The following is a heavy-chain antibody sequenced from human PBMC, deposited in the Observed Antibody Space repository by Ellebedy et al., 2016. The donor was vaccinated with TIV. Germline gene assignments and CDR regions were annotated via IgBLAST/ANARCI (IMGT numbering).Heavy chain of an antibody. CDR3: ARGGYYNGMDV. V-gene: IGHV1-2*04. Sequence: AASVKVSCKASGYTFTSYAMHWVRQAPGQGLEWMGWINPNSGGTNYAQKFQGWVTMTRDTSISTAYMELRRLRSDDTAVYYCARGGYYNGMDVWGQGTTVTVSS. CDR1: GYTFTSYA. J-gene: IGHJ6*02. CDR2: INPNSGGT.